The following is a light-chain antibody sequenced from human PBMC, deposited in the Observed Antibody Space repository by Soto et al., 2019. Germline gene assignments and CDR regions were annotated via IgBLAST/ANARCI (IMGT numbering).Light chain of an antibody. V-gene: IGKV3-15*01. Sequence: EIVMTHSPVTLAVSPWERATLSFRASQNISRSLAWYQQKAGQVPSLLIYDTSTRADGVPARFSGSGSETVFTLPISRLEPKDFAVFYCPQYGRSITSGQGPGL. CDR2: DTS. CDR1: QNISRS. CDR3: PQYGRSIT. J-gene: IGKJ5*01.